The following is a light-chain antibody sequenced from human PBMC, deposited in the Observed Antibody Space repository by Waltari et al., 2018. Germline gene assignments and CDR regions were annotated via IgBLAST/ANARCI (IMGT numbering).Light chain of an antibody. CDR1: QTVSND. J-gene: IGKJ4*01. CDR2: GAS. CDR3: QQYHNWPLT. Sequence: ETVMTQSPATLSVSPGERATLSCGASQTVSNDLAWYQQKPGQAPRLLIYGASTRPTGVPARFSGSGSGTEFTLTISSLQSDDFEVYYCQQYHNWPLTFGGGTKVEIK. V-gene: IGKV3-15*01.